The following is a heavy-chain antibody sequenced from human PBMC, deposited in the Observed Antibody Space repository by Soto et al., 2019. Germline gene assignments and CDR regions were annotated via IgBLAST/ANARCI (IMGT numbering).Heavy chain of an antibody. CDR1: GGSFSGYY. CDR3: ARVLRYFAGNWFDP. D-gene: IGHD3-9*01. CDR2: INHSGST. Sequence: SETLSLTCAVYGGSFSGYYWSRIRQPPGKGLEWIGEINHSGSTNYNPSLKSRVTISVDTSKNQFSLKLSSVTAADTAVYYCARVLRYFAGNWFDPWGQGTLVTVSS. J-gene: IGHJ5*02. V-gene: IGHV4-34*01.